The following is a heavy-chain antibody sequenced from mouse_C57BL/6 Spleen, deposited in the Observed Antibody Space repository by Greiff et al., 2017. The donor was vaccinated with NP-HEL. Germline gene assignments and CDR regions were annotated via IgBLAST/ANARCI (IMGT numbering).Heavy chain of an antibody. V-gene: IGHV1-82*01. J-gene: IGHJ4*01. Sequence: QVQLQQSGPELVKPGASVKISCKASGYAFSSSWMNWVKQRPGKGLEWIGRIYPGDGDTNYNGKFKGKATLTAAKSSRTAYMKLGSLTSEGSGVYFGAREDDYGAMDYWGQGTAVTVCS. CDR1: GYAFSSSW. CDR2: IYPGDGDT. CDR3: AREDDYGAMDY.